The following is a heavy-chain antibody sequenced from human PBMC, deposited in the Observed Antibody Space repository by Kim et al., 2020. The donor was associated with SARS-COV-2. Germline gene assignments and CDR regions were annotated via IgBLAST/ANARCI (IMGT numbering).Heavy chain of an antibody. Sequence: SETLSLTCTVSGGSISSYYWSWIRQPPGKGLEWIGYIYYSGSTNYNPSLKSRVTISVDTSKNQFSRKLSSVTAADTAVYYCARDSGITMATGAYYYYYGMDVWGQGTTVTVSS. V-gene: IGHV4-59*01. CDR1: GGSISSYY. J-gene: IGHJ6*02. D-gene: IGHD3-10*01. CDR2: IYYSGST. CDR3: ARDSGITMATGAYYYYYGMDV.